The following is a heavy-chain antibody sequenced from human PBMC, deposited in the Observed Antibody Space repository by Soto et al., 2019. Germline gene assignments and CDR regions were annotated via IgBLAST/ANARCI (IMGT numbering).Heavy chain of an antibody. D-gene: IGHD6-19*01. CDR3: ARDPSSGWYRYYGMDV. CDR1: GGSISSSNW. V-gene: IGHV4-4*02. CDR2: IYHSGST. J-gene: IGHJ6*02. Sequence: SEILSLTCAVSGGSISSSNWWSWVRQPPGKGLEWIGEIYHSGSTNYNPSLKSRVTISVDKSKNQFSLKLSSVTAADTAVYYCARDPSSGWYRYYGMDVWGQGTTVTVSS.